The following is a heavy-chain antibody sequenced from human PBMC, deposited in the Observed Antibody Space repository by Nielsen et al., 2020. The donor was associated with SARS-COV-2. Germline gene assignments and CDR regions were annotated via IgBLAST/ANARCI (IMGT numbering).Heavy chain of an antibody. CDR3: ARGSVVMVRGYYYYGMDV. CDR2: ISYDGSNK. V-gene: IGHV3-30*04. J-gene: IGHJ6*02. CDR1: GFTFSSYA. D-gene: IGHD3-22*01. Sequence: GESLKISCAASGFTFSSYAMHWVRQAPGKGLEWVAVISYDGSNKYYADSVKGRFTISGDNSKNTLYLQMNSLRAEDTAVYYCARGSVVMVRGYYYYGMDVWGQGTTVTVSS.